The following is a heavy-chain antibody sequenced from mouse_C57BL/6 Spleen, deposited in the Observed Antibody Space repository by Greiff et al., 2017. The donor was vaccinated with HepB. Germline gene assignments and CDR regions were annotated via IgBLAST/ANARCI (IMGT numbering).Heavy chain of an antibody. CDR2: ISSGGDYI. CDR3: TRDGRPAAGFDY. D-gene: IGHD2-12*01. V-gene: IGHV5-9-1*02. Sequence: EVKLMESGAGLVKPGGSLKLSCAASGFTFSSYAMSWVRQTPEKRLEWVAYISSGGDYIYYADTVKGRFTISRDNARNTLYLQMSSLKSEDTAMYYCTRDGRPAAGFDYWGQGTTLTVSS. J-gene: IGHJ2*01. CDR1: GFTFSSYA.